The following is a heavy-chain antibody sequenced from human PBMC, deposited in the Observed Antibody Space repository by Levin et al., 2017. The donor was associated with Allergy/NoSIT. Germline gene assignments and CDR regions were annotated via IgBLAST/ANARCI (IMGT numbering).Heavy chain of an antibody. Sequence: GGSLRLSCAASGFTFSNYAMHWVRQAPGKGLEWVAAISYDGNNKYYADSVKGRFTISRDNSKNTLYLQMNSLRAEDTAMYYCARDMRAWRVVVINGDNDSWGPGTLVPVSS. V-gene: IGHV3-30*04. CDR1: GFTFSNYA. CDR2: ISYDGNNK. J-gene: IGHJ4*02. CDR3: ARDMRAWRVVVINGDNDS. D-gene: IGHD3-22*01.